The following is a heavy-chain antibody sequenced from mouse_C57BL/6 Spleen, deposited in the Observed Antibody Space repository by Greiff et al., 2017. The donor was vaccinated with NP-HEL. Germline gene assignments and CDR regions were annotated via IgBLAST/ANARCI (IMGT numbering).Heavy chain of an antibody. Sequence: QVQLQQSGAELVRPGTSVKVSCKASGYAFTNYLIEWVKQRPGQGLEWIGVINPGSGGTNYNEKFKGKATLTADKSSSTAYMQLSSLTSEDSAVYFCARSRGSEKLAYWGQGTLVTVSA. CDR1: GYAFTNYL. CDR2: INPGSGGT. J-gene: IGHJ3*01. V-gene: IGHV1-54*01. CDR3: ARSRGSEKLAY.